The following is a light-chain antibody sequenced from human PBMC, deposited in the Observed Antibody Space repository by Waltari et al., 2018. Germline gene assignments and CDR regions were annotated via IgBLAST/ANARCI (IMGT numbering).Light chain of an antibody. Sequence: SYELTQPPSVSVSPGKTARITCPGDALPKQYVHWYQQKPGQAPVMLIYKDNERPSGIPERFSGSSSGTTVTLTISEVQAEDEADYYCQSADTTSVMFGGGTKVTVL. CDR1: ALPKQY. CDR2: KDN. CDR3: QSADTTSVM. J-gene: IGLJ3*02. V-gene: IGLV3-25*03.